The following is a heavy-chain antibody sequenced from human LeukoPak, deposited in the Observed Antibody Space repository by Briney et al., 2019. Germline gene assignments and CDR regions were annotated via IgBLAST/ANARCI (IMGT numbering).Heavy chain of an antibody. CDR2: ISASGSRT. V-gene: IGHV3-23*01. D-gene: IGHD3-22*01. J-gene: IGHJ5*02. CDR3: ARDLRPHYYDSSGYGCFGS. CDR1: GFTFSTFA. Sequence: GGSLRLSCAPSGFTFSTFAMNCVREAPGKGLGWCSGISASGSRTFYADSVKGRFTISRDNSKNTLSLQMNSLRAGDTAVYYCARDLRPHYYDSSGYGCFGSWGQGTLVTVSS.